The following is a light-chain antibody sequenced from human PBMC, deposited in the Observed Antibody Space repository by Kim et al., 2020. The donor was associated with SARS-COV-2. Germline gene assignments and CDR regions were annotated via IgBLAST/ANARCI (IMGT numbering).Light chain of an antibody. Sequence: VSPGERATLNGRASQSVSSNLAWYQQKPGQTPRLLVYGTSTRATGIPARFSGSGSGTEFTLTISSLQSEDFAVYYCQQYNNWPPLSFGGGTKLEI. V-gene: IGKV3-15*01. J-gene: IGKJ4*01. CDR1: QSVSSN. CDR3: QQYNNWPPLS. CDR2: GTS.